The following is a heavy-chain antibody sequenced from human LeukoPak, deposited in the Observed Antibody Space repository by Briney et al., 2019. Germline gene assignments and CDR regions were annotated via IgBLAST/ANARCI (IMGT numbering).Heavy chain of an antibody. CDR2: IYHSGST. CDR1: GGSISSGGYY. Sequence: SQTLSLTCTVSGGSISSGGYYWSWIRQPPGKGLEWIGYIYHSGSTYYNPSLKSRVTISVDRSKNQFSLKLSSVTAADTAVYYCAREGDILTGPIDYWGQGTLVTVSS. D-gene: IGHD3-9*01. J-gene: IGHJ4*02. V-gene: IGHV4-30-2*01. CDR3: AREGDILTGPIDY.